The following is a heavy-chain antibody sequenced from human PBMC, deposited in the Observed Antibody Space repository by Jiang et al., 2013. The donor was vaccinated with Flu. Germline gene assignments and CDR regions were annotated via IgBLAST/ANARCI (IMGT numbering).Heavy chain of an antibody. CDR2: IYYSGST. CDR3: ARTIGATVGLRKYYYGVDV. J-gene: IGHJ6*02. Sequence: PGLVKPSETLSLTCTVSGGSISSYYWSWIRQPPGKGLEWIGYIYYSGSTNFNPSLKSRVTMSVDTSKNQFSLKLNSVTAADTAVYYCARTIGATVGLRKYYYGVDVWGQGTTVTVSS. D-gene: IGHD5-12*01. CDR1: GGSISSYY. V-gene: IGHV4-59*01.